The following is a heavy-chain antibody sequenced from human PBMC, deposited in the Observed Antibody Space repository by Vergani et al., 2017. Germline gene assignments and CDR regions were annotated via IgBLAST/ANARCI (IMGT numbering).Heavy chain of an antibody. V-gene: IGHV1-24*01. Sequence: QVQLVQSGAEVKKPGSSVKVSCKASGGTFSSYAISWVRQAPGHGLEWMGGFDPEDGETIYAQKFQGRVTMTEETATDTAYMELSSLRSEDTAVYYCATREMATIGNPRQIDYWGQGTLVTVSS. J-gene: IGHJ4*02. CDR2: FDPEDGET. CDR1: GGTFSSYA. CDR3: ATREMATIGNPRQIDY. D-gene: IGHD5-24*01.